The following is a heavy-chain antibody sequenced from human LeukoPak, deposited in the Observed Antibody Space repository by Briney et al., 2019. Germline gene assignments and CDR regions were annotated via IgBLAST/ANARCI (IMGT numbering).Heavy chain of an antibody. CDR3: ARGFYTYDQ. CDR2: ISSSDNTI. Sequence: GGSLRLSCAASGFTFSDYYMSWIRQAPGKGLEWVSSISSSDNTIYYTDSVKGRFAISRDNAKNSLYLQMKSLRAEDTAVYYCARGFYTYDQWGQGTLVTVSS. V-gene: IGHV3-11*04. J-gene: IGHJ5*02. D-gene: IGHD5-24*01. CDR1: GFTFSDYY.